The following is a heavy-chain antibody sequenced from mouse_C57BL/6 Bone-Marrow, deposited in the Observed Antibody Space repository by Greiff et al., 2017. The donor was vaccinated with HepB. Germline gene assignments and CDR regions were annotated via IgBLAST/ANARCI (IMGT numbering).Heavy chain of an antibody. CDR3: AKLTGTRRYFDV. J-gene: IGHJ1*03. Sequence: EVQLQESGPGLVKPSQSLSLTCSVTGYSITSGYYWNWIRQFPGNKLEWMGYISYDGSNNYNPSLKNRISITRDTSKNQFFLKLNSVTTEDTATYYCAKLTGTRRYFDVWGTGTTVTVSS. V-gene: IGHV3-6*01. CDR1: GYSITSGYY. CDR2: ISYDGSN. D-gene: IGHD4-1*01.